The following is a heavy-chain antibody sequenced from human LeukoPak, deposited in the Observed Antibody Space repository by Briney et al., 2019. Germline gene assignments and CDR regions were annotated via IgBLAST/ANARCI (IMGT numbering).Heavy chain of an antibody. Sequence: NSGGSLRLSCAASGFTFSNAWMSWVRQAPGKGLEWVGRIKSKTDGGTTDYAAPLKGRFTISRDNSKNSLYLQMNSLRAEDTALYYCAKAAKAVAVGDYFDYWGQGTLVTVSS. CDR1: GFTFSNAW. CDR3: AKAAKAVAVGDYFDY. V-gene: IGHV3-15*05. CDR2: IKSKTDGGTT. J-gene: IGHJ4*02. D-gene: IGHD6-19*01.